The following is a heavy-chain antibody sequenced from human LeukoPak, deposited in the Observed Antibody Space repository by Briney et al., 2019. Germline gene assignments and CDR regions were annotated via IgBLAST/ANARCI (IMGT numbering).Heavy chain of an antibody. CDR2: IYHSGST. Sequence: SGTLSLTCAVSGGSISGSNWWSWVRQPPGKGLEWIGEIYHSGSTNYNLSLKSRVTISVDKSKNQFSLKLSSVTAADTAVYYCARDLEWLALGDYYYGMDVWGQGTTVTVSS. CDR1: GGSISGSNW. CDR3: ARDLEWLALGDYYYGMDV. D-gene: IGHD6-19*01. J-gene: IGHJ6*02. V-gene: IGHV4-4*02.